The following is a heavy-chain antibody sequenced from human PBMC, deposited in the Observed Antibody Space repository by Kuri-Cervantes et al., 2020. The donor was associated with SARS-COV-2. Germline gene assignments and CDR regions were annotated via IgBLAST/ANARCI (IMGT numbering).Heavy chain of an antibody. CDR3: AREGYYDSSGYFDY. CDR2: ISSSSSTI. Sequence: GESLKISCAASGFTFSSYSMNWVRQAPGKGLEWVSYISSSSSTIYYADSVKGRFTIPRDNAKNSLYLQMNSLRDEDTAVYYCAREGYYDSSGYFDYWGQGTLVTVSS. V-gene: IGHV3-48*02. CDR1: GFTFSSYS. J-gene: IGHJ4*02. D-gene: IGHD3-22*01.